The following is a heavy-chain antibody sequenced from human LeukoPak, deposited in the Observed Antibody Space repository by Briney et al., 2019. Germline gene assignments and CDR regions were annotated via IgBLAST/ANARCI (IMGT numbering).Heavy chain of an antibody. J-gene: IGHJ4*02. V-gene: IGHV3-48*01. D-gene: IGHD4-23*01. CDR3: ARDSAAVVTDTFDY. CDR2: ISSSSSTI. CDR1: GFTFSSYA. Sequence: GGSLRLSCAASGFTFSSYAMSWVRQAPGKGLEWVSYISSSSSTIYYADSVKGRFTISRDNAKNSLYLQMNSLRAEDTAVYYCARDSAAVVTDTFDYWGQGTLVTVSS.